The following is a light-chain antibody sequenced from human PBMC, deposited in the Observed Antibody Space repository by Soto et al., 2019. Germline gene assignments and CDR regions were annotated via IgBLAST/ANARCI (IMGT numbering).Light chain of an antibody. J-gene: IGKJ3*01. CDR3: QQRSNWPPGVEVT. CDR1: QSVSSY. CDR2: DAS. Sequence: EIVLTQSPATLSLSPGERATLSCRASQSVSSYLAWYQQKPGQAPRLLIYDASNRATGIPARFSGSGSGTDFTLTISSLEPEDFAVYYCQQRSNWPPGVEVTFGPGTKVDIK. V-gene: IGKV3-11*01.